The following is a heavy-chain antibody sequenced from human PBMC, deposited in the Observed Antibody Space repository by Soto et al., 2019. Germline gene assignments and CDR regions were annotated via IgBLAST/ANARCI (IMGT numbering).Heavy chain of an antibody. J-gene: IGHJ6*02. V-gene: IGHV3-53*02. CDR2: TYTGGST. D-gene: IGHD1-20*01. CDR1: GFALSSSY. Sequence: EVQLVETGGDLIQSGGSLRLSCAASGFALSSSYMMWVRQAPGKGLEWVSVTYTGGSTHYADSVKGRFTISRDDSRNTLYLQMNSLGAEDTAVYYCARDPPITSDYAMDVWGQGTTVIVSS. CDR3: ARDPPITSDYAMDV.